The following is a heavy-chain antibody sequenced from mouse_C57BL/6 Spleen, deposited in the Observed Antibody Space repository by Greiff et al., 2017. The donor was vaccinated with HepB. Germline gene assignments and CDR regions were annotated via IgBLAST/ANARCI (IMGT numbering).Heavy chain of an antibody. CDR2: ISYDGSN. V-gene: IGHV3-6*01. CDR1: GYSITSGYY. D-gene: IGHD1-1*01. J-gene: IGHJ1*03. CDR3: ARDEDTTVVATNWYFDV. Sequence: EVQLQESGPGLVKPSQSLSLTCSVTGYSITSGYYWNWIRQFPGNKLEWMGYISYDGSNNYNPSLKNRISITRDTSKNQFFLKLNSVTTEDTATYYCARDEDTTVVATNWYFDVWGTGTTVTVSS.